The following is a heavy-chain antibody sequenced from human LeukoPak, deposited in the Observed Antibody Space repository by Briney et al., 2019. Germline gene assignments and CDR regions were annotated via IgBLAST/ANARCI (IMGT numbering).Heavy chain of an antibody. Sequence: ASVKVSCKASGYTFTSYDINWVRQATGQGLEWMGWMNPNSGNTGYAQKFQGRVTMTRDTSISTAYMELSRLRSDDTAVYYCARGDPIAVAGTTGFDYWGQGTLVTVSS. V-gene: IGHV1-8*02. CDR3: ARGDPIAVAGTTGFDY. D-gene: IGHD6-19*01. J-gene: IGHJ4*02. CDR2: MNPNSGNT. CDR1: GYTFTSYD.